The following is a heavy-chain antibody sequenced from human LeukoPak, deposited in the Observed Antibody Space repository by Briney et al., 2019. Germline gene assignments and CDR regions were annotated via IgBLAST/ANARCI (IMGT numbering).Heavy chain of an antibody. CDR1: GFTFDDYA. D-gene: IGHD1-1*01. Sequence: GRSLRLSCAASGFTFDDYAMHWVRQAPGKGLVWVARIKSDGTGTIYADSVKGRFTISRDIAKNTLYLQMDSLRADDTAEYYCARDGIYKYDYWGQGTLVTVSS. J-gene: IGHJ4*02. CDR2: IKSDGTGT. V-gene: IGHV3-74*01. CDR3: ARDGIYKYDY.